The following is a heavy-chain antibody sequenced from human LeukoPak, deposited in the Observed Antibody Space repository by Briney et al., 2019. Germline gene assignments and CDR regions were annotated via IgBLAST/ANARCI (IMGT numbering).Heavy chain of an antibody. CDR2: IYSGGST. Sequence: PGGSLRLSCAASGFTVSSNYMSWVRQAPGNGLEWVSVIYSGGSTYYADSVKGRFTISRHNSKNTLYLQMNSLRAEDTAVYYCARATDPSDSSGRGTYYYYGMDVWGQGTTVTVSS. CDR1: GFTVSSNY. CDR3: ARATDPSDSSGRGTYYYYGMDV. V-gene: IGHV3-53*04. D-gene: IGHD3-22*01. J-gene: IGHJ6*02.